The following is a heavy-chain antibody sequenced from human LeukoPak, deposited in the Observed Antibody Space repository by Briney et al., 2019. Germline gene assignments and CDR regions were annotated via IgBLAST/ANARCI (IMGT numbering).Heavy chain of an antibody. J-gene: IGHJ4*02. Sequence: SETLSLTCTVSGDSISSYSWTWIRQPAGEGLVWVGRIFNSGSTNFNPSLEGRITISLGPSKNQFSLTMNSVTTSGTGVYYCSSSGGHSGESFDYWGQGTLVTVSS. CDR1: GDSISSYS. CDR2: IFNSGST. D-gene: IGHD4-23*01. CDR3: SSSGGHSGESFDY. V-gene: IGHV4-4*07.